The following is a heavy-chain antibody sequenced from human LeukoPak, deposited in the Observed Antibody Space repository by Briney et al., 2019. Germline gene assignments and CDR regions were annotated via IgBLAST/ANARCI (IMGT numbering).Heavy chain of an antibody. CDR2: IWYDGSNK. J-gene: IGHJ4*02. CDR3: AKDLGYFDY. Sequence: GGSLRLSCAASGFTFSSYGMPWVRQAPGKGLEWVAVIWYDGSNKYYADSVKGRFTISRDNSKNTLYLQMNSLRAEDTAVYYCAKDLGYFDYWGQGTLVTVSS. CDR1: GFTFSSYG. V-gene: IGHV3-33*06.